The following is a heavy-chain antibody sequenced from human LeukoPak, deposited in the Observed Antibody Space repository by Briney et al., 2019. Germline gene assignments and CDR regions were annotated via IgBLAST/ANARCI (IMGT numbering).Heavy chain of an antibody. J-gene: IGHJ4*02. Sequence: GGSLRLSCAASGFTFSSYAMSWVRQAPGKGLEWVSTVSGGGGTTYYADSVKGRFTISRDNAKNSLYLQMNSLRAEDTAVYYCARDPGGGSGAFDYWGQGTLVTVSS. D-gene: IGHD3-10*01. CDR2: VSGGGGTT. CDR3: ARDPGGGSGAFDY. CDR1: GFTFSSYA. V-gene: IGHV3-23*01.